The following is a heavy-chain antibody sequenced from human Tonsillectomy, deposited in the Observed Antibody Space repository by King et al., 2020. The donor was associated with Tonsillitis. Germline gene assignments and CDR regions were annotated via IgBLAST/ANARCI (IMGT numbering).Heavy chain of an antibody. J-gene: IGHJ5*02. Sequence: VQLVESGGDLVKPGGSLRLSCAASGFTFSNAWMSWVRQAPGKGLEWVGRVKSKTDGGTTDYAAPVKGRFTISRDDSKNTLYLQMHSLKTEDTAVYYCTTGGNYYDRGTVLFDPWGQGTLVTVSS. CDR3: TTGGNYYDRGTVLFDP. CDR2: VKSKTDGGTT. V-gene: IGHV3-15*01. CDR1: GFTFSNAW. D-gene: IGHD3-10*02.